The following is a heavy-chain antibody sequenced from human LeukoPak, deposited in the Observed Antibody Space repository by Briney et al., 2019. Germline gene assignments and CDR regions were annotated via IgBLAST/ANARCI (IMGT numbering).Heavy chain of an antibody. V-gene: IGHV4-59*01. Sequence: SETLSLTCTVSGGSISSYYWSWIRQPPGKGLEWIGCIYYSGYTNYKSSLKSRVTISVDTSKNQFSLKLSSVTAADTAVYYCARPLTSSGLTYDAFDIWGQGTMVTVSS. J-gene: IGHJ3*02. CDR1: GGSISSYY. CDR3: ARPLTSSGLTYDAFDI. D-gene: IGHD6-19*01. CDR2: IYYSGYT.